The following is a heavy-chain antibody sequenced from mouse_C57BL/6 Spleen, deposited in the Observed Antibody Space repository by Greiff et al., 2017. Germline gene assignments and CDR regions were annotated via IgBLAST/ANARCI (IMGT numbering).Heavy chain of an antibody. V-gene: IGHV2-2*01. CDR3: ASYYSNYDYYAMDY. D-gene: IGHD2-5*01. J-gene: IGHJ4*01. CDR2: IWSGGST. CDR1: GFSLTSYG. Sequence: QVQLKESGPGLVQPSQSPSITCTVSGFSLTSYGVHWVRQSPGKGLEWLGVIWSGGSTDYNAAFISRLSISKDNSKSQVFFKMNSLQADDTAIYYCASYYSNYDYYAMDYWGQGTSVTVSS.